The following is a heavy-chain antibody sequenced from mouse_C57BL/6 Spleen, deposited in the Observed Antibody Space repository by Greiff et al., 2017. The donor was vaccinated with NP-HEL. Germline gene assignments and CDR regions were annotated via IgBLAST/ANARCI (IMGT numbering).Heavy chain of an antibody. Sequence: QVQLQQPGTELVKPGASVKLPCKASGYTFTSYWMHWVKQRPGQGLEWIGNINPSNGGTNYNEKFKSKATLTVDKSSSTAYMQLSSLTSEDSAVYYCARTDYYRYYFDYWGQGTTLTVSS. D-gene: IGHD2-14*01. J-gene: IGHJ2*01. V-gene: IGHV1-53*01. CDR2: INPSNGGT. CDR3: ARTDYYRYYFDY. CDR1: GYTFTSYW.